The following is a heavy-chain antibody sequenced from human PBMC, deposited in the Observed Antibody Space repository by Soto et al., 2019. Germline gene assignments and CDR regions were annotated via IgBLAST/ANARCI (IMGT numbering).Heavy chain of an antibody. J-gene: IGHJ5*02. CDR2: VYHNENT. Sequence: KASETLSLTCTVSGGSINDFAYYWGWIRQPPGKGLEWIGTVYHNENTYYNPSLKSRVTISVDTAKNQFSLNLRSVTAADTAIYFCARRERYYGSPGWFDPWGQGALVTVS. D-gene: IGHD3-16*01. V-gene: IGHV4-39*01. CDR1: GGSINDFAYY. CDR3: ARRERYYGSPGWFDP.